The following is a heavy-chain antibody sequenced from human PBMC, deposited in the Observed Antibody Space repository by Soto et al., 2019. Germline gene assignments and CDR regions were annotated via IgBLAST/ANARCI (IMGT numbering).Heavy chain of an antibody. CDR3: ARDPDSGSYFITPAFDI. V-gene: IGHV3-11*01. CDR1: GFTFSDYY. J-gene: IGHJ3*02. Sequence: QVQLVESGGGLVKPGGSLRLSCAASGFTFSDYYMSWIRLAPGKGLEWVSYISSSGSTIYYADSVKGRFTISRDNAKNSLYLQMNSLRAEDTAVYYCARDPDSGSYFITPAFDIWGQGTMVTVSS. D-gene: IGHD1-26*01. CDR2: ISSSGSTI.